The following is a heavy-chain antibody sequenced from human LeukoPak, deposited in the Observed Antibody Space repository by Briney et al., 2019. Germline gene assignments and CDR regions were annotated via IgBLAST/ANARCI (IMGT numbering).Heavy chain of an antibody. CDR1: GFTFSSYS. D-gene: IGHD3-10*01. J-gene: IGHJ3*02. Sequence: GGALRLSCAASGFTFSSYSMKWGRQVPGKGVEWVSYFSSSGSSIYYAESAKGRFTISRDNAKSSLYLQMHSLRAEDTAVYYCASSVGLLWVEGDAFDIWGQGTVVTVSS. CDR2: FSSSGSSI. V-gene: IGHV3-48*04. CDR3: ASSVGLLWVEGDAFDI.